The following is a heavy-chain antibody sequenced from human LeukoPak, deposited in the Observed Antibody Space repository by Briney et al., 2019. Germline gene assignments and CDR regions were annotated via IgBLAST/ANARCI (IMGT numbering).Heavy chain of an antibody. CDR2: IIPIFGTA. CDR1: GGTFSSYA. D-gene: IGHD7-27*01. V-gene: IGHV1-69*06. J-gene: IGHJ6*03. CDR3: ATRSGPGQDCYMDV. Sequence: ASVKVSCKASGGTFSSYAISWVRQAPGQGLEWMGGIIPIFGTANYAQKFQGRVTITADKSTSTAYMELSSLRSEDTAVYYCATRSGPGQDCYMDVWGKGTTVTVSS.